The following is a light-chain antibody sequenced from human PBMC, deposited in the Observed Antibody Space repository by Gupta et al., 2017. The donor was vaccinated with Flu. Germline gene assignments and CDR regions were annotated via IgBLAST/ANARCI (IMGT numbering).Light chain of an antibody. Sequence: QSALTQPASVSGSPGQSITISCTGTSSDSGGYNYVSWYQQHPGKAPKLMIYEVNNRPSGVSNRFSGSKSGNTASLTISGLQAEDEADYYCSSYTGTSTLFGAGTKLTVL. V-gene: IGLV2-14*01. J-gene: IGLJ2*01. CDR3: SSYTGTSTL. CDR1: SSDSGGYNY. CDR2: EVN.